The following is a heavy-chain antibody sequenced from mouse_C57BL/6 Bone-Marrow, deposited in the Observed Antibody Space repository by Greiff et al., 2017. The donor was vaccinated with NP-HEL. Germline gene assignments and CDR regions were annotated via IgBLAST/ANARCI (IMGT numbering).Heavy chain of an antibody. D-gene: IGHD3-1*01. CDR3: ARDPFSWGAY. CDR2: ISDGGSYT. V-gene: IGHV5-4*01. CDR1: GFTFSSYA. Sequence: EVKLVESGGGLVKPGGSLKLSCAASGFTFSSYAMSWVRQTPDKRLEWVATISDGGSYTYYPDNVKGRFTISRDNAKNNLYLQMSHLKSEDTAMYYCARDPFSWGAYWGQGTLVTVSA. J-gene: IGHJ3*01.